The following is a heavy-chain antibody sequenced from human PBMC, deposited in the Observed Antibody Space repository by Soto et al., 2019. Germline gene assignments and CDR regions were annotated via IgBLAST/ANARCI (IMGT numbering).Heavy chain of an antibody. CDR2: IYYSGST. CDR1: GGSISSGGYY. J-gene: IGHJ6*03. V-gene: IGHV4-31*03. CDR3: ARGAYYDFWSGYPLYYYYYYMDV. D-gene: IGHD3-3*01. Sequence: QVQLQESGPGLVKPSQTLSLTCTVSGGSISSGGYYWSWIRQHPGKGLEWIGYIYYSGSTYYNPSLTSRVTISVDTSKNQFSLKLSSVTAADTAVYYCARGAYYDFWSGYPLYYYYYYMDVWGKGTTVTVSS.